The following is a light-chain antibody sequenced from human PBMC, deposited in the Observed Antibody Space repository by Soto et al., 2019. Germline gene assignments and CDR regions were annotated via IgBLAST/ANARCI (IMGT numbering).Light chain of an antibody. CDR2: DAS. Sequence: DIQLTESPSFTSASVGDRVTITCRASQGISTFLAWYQQHPGTAPKRLIYDASNLQSGVPSRFSGSGSGTDFTLTISSLQPEDFATYSCQQSYSTTWTFGQGTKVDIK. CDR3: QQSYSTTWT. J-gene: IGKJ1*01. V-gene: IGKV1-39*01. CDR1: QGISTF.